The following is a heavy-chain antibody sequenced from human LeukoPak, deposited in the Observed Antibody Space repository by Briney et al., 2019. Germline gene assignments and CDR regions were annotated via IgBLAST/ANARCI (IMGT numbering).Heavy chain of an antibody. Sequence: GGSLRLSCAASGFTFSSQSMNWVRQAPGKGLEWVSSISTSSSYIYYADSVKGRFTISRDNAKSTLYLQMNSLRAEETAVYYCARGSDNYGGYVDYWGQGALVTVSS. CDR1: GFTFSSQS. V-gene: IGHV3-21*01. J-gene: IGHJ4*02. CDR2: ISTSSSYI. D-gene: IGHD2-21*01. CDR3: ARGSDNYGGYVDY.